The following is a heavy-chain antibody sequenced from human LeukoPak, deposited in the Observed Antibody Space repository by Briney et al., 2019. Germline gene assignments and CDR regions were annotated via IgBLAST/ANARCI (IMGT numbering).Heavy chain of an antibody. J-gene: IGHJ4*02. V-gene: IGHV3-23*01. Sequence: GGPLRLSCAASGFTFSSYAMSWVRQAPGKGLEWVSAISGSGGSTYYADSVKGRFTISRDNSKNTLYLQMNSLRAEDTAVYYCAKSTKRYYYDSSGSCFDYWGQGTLVTVSS. CDR2: ISGSGGST. D-gene: IGHD3-22*01. CDR3: AKSTKRYYYDSSGSCFDY. CDR1: GFTFSSYA.